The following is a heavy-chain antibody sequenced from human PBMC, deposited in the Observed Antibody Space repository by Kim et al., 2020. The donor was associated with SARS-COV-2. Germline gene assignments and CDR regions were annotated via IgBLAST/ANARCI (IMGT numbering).Heavy chain of an antibody. CDR3: VRDGRGGYSGYDPFDY. CDR1: GYTFTSYG. CDR2: ISAYNGNT. V-gene: IGHV1-18*04. J-gene: IGHJ4*02. Sequence: ASVKVSCKASGYTFTSYGISWVRQAPGQGLEWMGWISAYNGNTNYAQKLQGRATMTTDTSTSTAYMELRSLRSDDTAVYYCVRDGRGGYSGYDPFDYWGQGTLVTVSS. D-gene: IGHD5-12*01.